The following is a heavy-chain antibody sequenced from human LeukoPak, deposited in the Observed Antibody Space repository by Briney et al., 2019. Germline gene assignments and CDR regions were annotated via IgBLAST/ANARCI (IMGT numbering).Heavy chain of an antibody. CDR1: GFTFSSYG. V-gene: IGHV3-33*01. CDR3: ARGERGDY. Sequence: GGSLRLSCAASGFTFSSYGMHWVRQAPGKGLEWVAVIWYDGSNKYYADSVKGRFTISRDNAMNSLYPQMNSLRAEDTAVYYCARGERGDYWGQGTLVTVSS. CDR2: IWYDGSNK. D-gene: IGHD1-26*01. J-gene: IGHJ4*02.